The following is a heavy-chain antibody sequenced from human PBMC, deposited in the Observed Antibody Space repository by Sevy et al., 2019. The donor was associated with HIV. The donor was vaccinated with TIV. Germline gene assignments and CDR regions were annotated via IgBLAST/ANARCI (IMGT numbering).Heavy chain of an antibody. Sequence: GGSLRLSCAASEFTFSSYAMSWVRQAPGKGLEWVSAISGSGGSTYYADSVKGRFTISRDNSKNTLYLQMNSLRAEDTAVYYCAKDLDDYGDYVHYFDYWGQGTLVTVSS. CDR3: AKDLDDYGDYVHYFDY. J-gene: IGHJ4*02. V-gene: IGHV3-23*01. CDR1: EFTFSSYA. CDR2: ISGSGGST. D-gene: IGHD4-17*01.